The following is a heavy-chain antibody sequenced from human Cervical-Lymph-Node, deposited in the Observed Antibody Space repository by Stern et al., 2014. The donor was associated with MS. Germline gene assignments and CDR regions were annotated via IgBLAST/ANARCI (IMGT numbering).Heavy chain of an antibody. CDR1: GFTFSDYY. D-gene: IGHD2-21*02. Sequence: VQLVESGGGLVKPGGSLRLSCAASGFTFSDYYMSWIRQAPGKGLEWVSCFSSSSSDTNDADSVKGLFTISRDNAKNSLYLQMNSLRAEDTAVYYCARGGPGLLHAFDIWGQGTMVTVSS. J-gene: IGHJ3*02. V-gene: IGHV3-11*06. CDR2: FSSSSSDT. CDR3: ARGGPGLLHAFDI.